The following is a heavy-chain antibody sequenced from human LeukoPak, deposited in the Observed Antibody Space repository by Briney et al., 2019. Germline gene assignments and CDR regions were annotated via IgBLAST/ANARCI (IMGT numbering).Heavy chain of an antibody. CDR3: ARDLGGSHSSENWFDP. D-gene: IGHD1-26*01. V-gene: IGHV4-61*02. Sequence: SETLSLTCTVSGDSINSGRYYWSWIRQPAGKGLEWIGRIYSSGRTNYNPSLKSRVTMSVDTSKNQFSLRLSSVTAADTAVYYCARDLGGSHSSENWFDPWGQGTLVTVSS. CDR2: IYSSGRT. CDR1: GDSINSGRYY. J-gene: IGHJ5*02.